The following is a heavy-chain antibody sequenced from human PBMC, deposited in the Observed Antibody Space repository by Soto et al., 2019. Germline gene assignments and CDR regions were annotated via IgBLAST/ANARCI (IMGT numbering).Heavy chain of an antibody. Sequence: QVQLQESGPGLVKPSGTLSLTCAVSSGSISSSNWWSLVRQPPGKGLEWIGEISHSGSTNYNPSLKSRVTISVDKSKNQFSLKLNSVTAADTAVYYCARRPGYYWYFDLWGRGTLVTVSS. J-gene: IGHJ2*01. D-gene: IGHD6-25*01. CDR1: SGSISSSNW. CDR2: ISHSGST. CDR3: ARRPGYYWYFDL. V-gene: IGHV4-4*02.